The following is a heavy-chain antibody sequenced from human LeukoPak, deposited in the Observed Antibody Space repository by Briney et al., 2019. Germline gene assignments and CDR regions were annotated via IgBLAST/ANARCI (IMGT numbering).Heavy chain of an antibody. V-gene: IGHV3-21*01. CDR2: ISSSSSYI. J-gene: IGHJ4*02. D-gene: IGHD1-26*01. CDR1: GFTFSSYS. Sequence: PGGSLRLSCAASGFTFSSYSMNWVRQAPGKGLEWVSSISSSSSYIYYADSVKGRFTISRDNAKNSLYLQMNSLRAEDTAVYYCARDLLGISGSYTDYWGQGTLVTVSP. CDR3: ARDLLGISGSYTDY.